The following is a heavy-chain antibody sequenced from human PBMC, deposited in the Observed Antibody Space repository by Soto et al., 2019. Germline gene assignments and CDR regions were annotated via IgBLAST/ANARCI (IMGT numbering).Heavy chain of an antibody. CDR3: ARGGGVGVAGSAAFDM. D-gene: IGHD3-3*01. Sequence: QLHLVQSGAVVKKPGASVTVSCSASGYPVTAYYMHWVRQAPGRGLEWMGGINPATGAAKYTHTIQGRVTMTRDTSTSTVFMELSGLTSEDTAVFYCARGGGVGVAGSAAFDMWGQGTLVTVSS. CDR2: INPATGAA. J-gene: IGHJ3*02. V-gene: IGHV1-2*07. CDR1: GYPVTAYY.